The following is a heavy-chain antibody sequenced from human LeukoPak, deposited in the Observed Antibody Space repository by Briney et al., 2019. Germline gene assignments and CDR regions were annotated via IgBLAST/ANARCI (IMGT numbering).Heavy chain of an antibody. CDR1: GGTFSSYA. V-gene: IGHV1-69*04. CDR3: EFWSGYRDY. D-gene: IGHD3-3*01. Sequence: SVKVSCKASGGTFSSYAMSWVRQAPGQGLEWMGRIIPILGIANYAQKFQGRVTITADKSTSTAYMELSSLRSEDTAMYYCEFWSGYRDYWGQGTLVTVSS. J-gene: IGHJ4*02. CDR2: IIPILGIA.